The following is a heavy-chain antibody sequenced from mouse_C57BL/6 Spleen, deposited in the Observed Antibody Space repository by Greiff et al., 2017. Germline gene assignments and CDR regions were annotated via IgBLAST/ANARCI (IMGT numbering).Heavy chain of an antibody. D-gene: IGHD1-1*01. J-gene: IGHJ2*01. CDR2: IDPSDSYT. Sequence: QVQLQQPGAELVKPGASVKLSCKASGYTFTSYWMQWVKQRPGQGLEWIGEIDPSDSYTNYNQKFKGKATLTVDTSSSTAYMQLSSLTSEDSAVYYCASRGSNYFDYWGQGTTLTVSS. CDR1: GYTFTSYW. CDR3: ASRGSNYFDY. V-gene: IGHV1-50*01.